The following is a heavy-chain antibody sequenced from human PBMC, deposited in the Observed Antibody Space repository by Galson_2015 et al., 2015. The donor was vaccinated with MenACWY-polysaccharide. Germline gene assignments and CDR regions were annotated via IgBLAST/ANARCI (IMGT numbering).Heavy chain of an antibody. CDR2: TYYRSKRFN. D-gene: IGHD3-16*02. J-gene: IGHJ3*02. Sequence: CAISGDSVSSHSVTWTWLRHSPSSGLEWLGRTYYRSKRFNDYAVSLKSRITINSDTSKNQFSLQLSSVTPEDTAVYYCARYRNIDGFDIWGPGTMVTVSS. CDR1: GDSVSSHSVT. CDR3: ARYRNIDGFDI. V-gene: IGHV6-1*01.